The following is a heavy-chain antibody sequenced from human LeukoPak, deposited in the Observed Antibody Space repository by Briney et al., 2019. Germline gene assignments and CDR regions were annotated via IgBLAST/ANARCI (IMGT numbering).Heavy chain of an antibody. Sequence: SETLSPTCTVSGGSISSYYWSWIRQPAGKGLEWIGRIYTSGSTNYNPSLKSRVTMSVDTSKNQFSLKLSSVTAADTAVYYCARGSAVAGTFDYWGQGTLVTVSS. J-gene: IGHJ4*02. V-gene: IGHV4-4*07. CDR3: ARGSAVAGTFDY. CDR1: GGSISSYY. D-gene: IGHD6-19*01. CDR2: IYTSGST.